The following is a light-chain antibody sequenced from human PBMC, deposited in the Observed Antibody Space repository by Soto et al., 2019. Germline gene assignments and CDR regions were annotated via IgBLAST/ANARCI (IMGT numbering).Light chain of an antibody. V-gene: IGKV3-20*01. CDR2: GAS. CDR3: QQYGSSPLT. Sequence: EIVLTQSPGTLSLSPGEGDTLSCRASQSVSSNSLAWYQQKPGQAPRLLIYGASTRATGIPDRFSGSWSGTDFTLSINRLEPEDFAVYYCQQYGSSPLTFGGGTKVGIK. CDR1: QSVSSNS. J-gene: IGKJ4*01.